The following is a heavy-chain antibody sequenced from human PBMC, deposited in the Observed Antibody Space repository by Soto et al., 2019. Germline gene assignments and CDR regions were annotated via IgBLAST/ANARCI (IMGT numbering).Heavy chain of an antibody. J-gene: IGHJ4*02. CDR2: IFHTGGT. Sequence: QVQLQESGPGLVKPSETLSLTCTVSSDSIAGENWWRWVRQPPGMGLEWIGEIFHTGGTNYNPSLKSRVTMEVDKSKNQFSLKLISATAADTAVYYCARVFSSGSGWMYYVDFWGQGTLVSVSS. D-gene: IGHD6-25*01. CDR1: SDSIAGENW. V-gene: IGHV4-4*02. CDR3: ARVFSSGSGWMYYVDF.